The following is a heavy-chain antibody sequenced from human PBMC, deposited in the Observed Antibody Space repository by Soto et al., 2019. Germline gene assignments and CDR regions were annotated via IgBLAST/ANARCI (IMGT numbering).Heavy chain of an antibody. CDR3: ARQVVLTSYYFDH. D-gene: IGHD3-22*01. CDR1: GCSLATGGYS. J-gene: IGHJ4*02. V-gene: IGHV4-30-2*01. Sequence: QLQLQESGLRLVRPSQTLSLTCVVSGCSLATGGYSWSWIRQPPGQGLEWIGYIHHSGNIYSNPSLRSRVTMSEDRSKNQFSLKLSSVTAADTAVYYCARQVVLTSYYFDHWGQGILVTVSS. CDR2: IHHSGNI.